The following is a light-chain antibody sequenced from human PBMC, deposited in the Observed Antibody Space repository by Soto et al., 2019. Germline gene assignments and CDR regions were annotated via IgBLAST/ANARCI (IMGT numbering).Light chain of an antibody. Sequence: QSVLTQPPSASGTPGQRVTISCSGSSSNIGSSTVNWYQQLPGTAPKSLIYSNSQRPSGVPDRFSGSKPGTSASLAISGLQSEDEADYYCAAWDDTLTDYVFGTGTKVTVL. CDR1: SSNIGSST. CDR3: AAWDDTLTDYV. CDR2: SNS. J-gene: IGLJ1*01. V-gene: IGLV1-44*01.